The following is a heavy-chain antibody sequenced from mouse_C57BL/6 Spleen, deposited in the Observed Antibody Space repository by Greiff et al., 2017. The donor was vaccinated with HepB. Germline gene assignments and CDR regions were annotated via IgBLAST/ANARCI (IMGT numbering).Heavy chain of an antibody. CDR1: GYTFTDYY. Sequence: QVQLQQSGAELVRPGASVKLSCKASGYTFTDYYINWVKQRPGQGLEWIARIYPGSGNTYYNEKFKGKATLTAEKSSSTAYMQLSSLTSEDSAVYCCAATTGYYYAMDYWGQGTSVTVSS. CDR2: IYPGSGNT. V-gene: IGHV1-76*01. J-gene: IGHJ4*01. D-gene: IGHD1-2*01. CDR3: AATTGYYYAMDY.